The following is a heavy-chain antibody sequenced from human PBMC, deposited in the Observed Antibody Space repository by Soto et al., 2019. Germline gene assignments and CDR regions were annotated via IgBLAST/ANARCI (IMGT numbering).Heavy chain of an antibody. D-gene: IGHD3-3*01. CDR2: IKSDGRIT. CDR3: PRDGPDSVDLDY. V-gene: IGHV3-74*01. J-gene: IGHJ4*02. Sequence: EVHLAESGGGLVQPWGSLRLSCAASGFTFSRHSMHWVRQAPGEGLLWVARIKSDGRITSYADSVKGRFTISRDNAKNTRFPQMDSLGAEDAALYYCPRDGPDSVDLDYWGRGTLVAVSA. CDR1: GFTFSRHS.